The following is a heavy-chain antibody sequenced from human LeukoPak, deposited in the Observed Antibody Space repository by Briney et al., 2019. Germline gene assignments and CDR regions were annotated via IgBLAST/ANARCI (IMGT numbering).Heavy chain of an antibody. Sequence: GGSLTLSCAASGFIFSDYSMNWVRQAPGKGLEWVSSITISSSIIYYADSVKGRFTITRDNAKNSLFLQMNSLRAEDTAVYYCARDFSDDYSLDYWGQGTLVSVSS. J-gene: IGHJ4*02. CDR3: ARDFSDDYSLDY. CDR2: ITISSSII. CDR1: GFIFSDYS. V-gene: IGHV3-21*01. D-gene: IGHD3-16*01.